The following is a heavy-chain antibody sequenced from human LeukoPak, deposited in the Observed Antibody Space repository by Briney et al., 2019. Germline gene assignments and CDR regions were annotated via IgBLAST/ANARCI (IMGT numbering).Heavy chain of an antibody. CDR3: VRIPNSANFPNWFDP. CDR2: ITSSSSHI. V-gene: IGHV3-21*01. Sequence: GGSLRLSCAASGFPFSLYTMNWVRQAPGKGLEWVSSITSSSSHIYYADSVKGRFTISRDNAKNSLYLQMNSLRAEDTAVYYCVRIPNSANFPNWFDPWGQGTLVTVSS. J-gene: IGHJ5*02. D-gene: IGHD4/OR15-4a*01. CDR1: GFPFSLYT.